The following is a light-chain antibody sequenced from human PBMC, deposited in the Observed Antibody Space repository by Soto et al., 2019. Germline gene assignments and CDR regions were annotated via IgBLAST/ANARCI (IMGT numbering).Light chain of an antibody. CDR2: KTS. Sequence: DIQLTQSPSTLSASVGDRVTITCRARQTISSWLAWYQQKPGKAPNLLIYKTSNLESGVPSRLSGSGSGTEFTLTISILQPDDFATYYCQYYNDYCWTFGQGTKVEIK. CDR3: QYYNDYCWT. CDR1: QTISSW. J-gene: IGKJ1*01. V-gene: IGKV1-5*03.